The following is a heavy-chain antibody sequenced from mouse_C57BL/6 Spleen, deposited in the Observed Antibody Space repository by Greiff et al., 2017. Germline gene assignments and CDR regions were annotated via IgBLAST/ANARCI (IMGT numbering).Heavy chain of an antibody. J-gene: IGHJ2*01. CDR1: GFTFSDYY. V-gene: IGHV5-16*01. Sequence: EVKLMESEGGLVQPGSSMKLSCTASGFTFSDYYMAWVRQVPEKGLEWVANINYDGSSTYYLDSLKSRFIISRDNAKNILYLQMSSLKSEDTATYYCARDWGVVPLFDSWGQGTTLTVSS. CDR3: ARDWGVVPLFDS. D-gene: IGHD1-1*01. CDR2: INYDGSST.